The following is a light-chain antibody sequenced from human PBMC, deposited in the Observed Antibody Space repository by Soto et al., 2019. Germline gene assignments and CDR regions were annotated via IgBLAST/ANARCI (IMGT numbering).Light chain of an antibody. CDR1: QTISTY. CDR3: QQGYSTPLT. J-gene: IGKJ4*01. CDR2: AAS. Sequence: DIQMTQSPSSLSASVGDRVTITCRASQTISTYLNWYQQKPGRAPKLLIFAASSLQSGVPPRFSGSGSGTDFPLTVSSLQPEDFATYFCQQGYSTPLTFGGGTKVDIK. V-gene: IGKV1-39*01.